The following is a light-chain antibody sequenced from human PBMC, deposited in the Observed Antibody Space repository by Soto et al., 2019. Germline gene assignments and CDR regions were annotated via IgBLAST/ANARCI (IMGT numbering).Light chain of an antibody. CDR3: QGYGTSRT. Sequence: EIVLTQSPGTLSLSPGERATLSCRASQSVSSSFLAWYQQRPGQAPRLLIYPASNTAPGIPDRFSSSGSGTDFILTSSRLEHEDVAVYYCQGYGTSRTFGQGTKVDIK. CDR2: PAS. J-gene: IGKJ1*01. V-gene: IGKV3-20*01. CDR1: QSVSSSF.